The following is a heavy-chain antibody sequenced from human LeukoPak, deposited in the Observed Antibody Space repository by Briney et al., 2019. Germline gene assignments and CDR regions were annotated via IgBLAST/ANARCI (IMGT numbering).Heavy chain of an antibody. J-gene: IGHJ4*02. V-gene: IGHV4-39*01. D-gene: IGHD3-22*01. Sequence: TSETLSLTCTVSGGSISSSSYYWGWIRQPPGKGLEWIGSIYYSGSTYYNPSLKSRVTISVDTSKNQFSLKLSSVTAADTAVYYCASSSGYYFPTDYWGQGTLVTVSS. CDR1: GGSISSSSYY. CDR3: ASSSGYYFPTDY. CDR2: IYYSGST.